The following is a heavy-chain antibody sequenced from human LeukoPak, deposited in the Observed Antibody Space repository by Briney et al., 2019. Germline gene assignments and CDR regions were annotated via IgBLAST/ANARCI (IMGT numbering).Heavy chain of an antibody. V-gene: IGHV3-23*01. Sequence: PGGSLRLSCAASGFTVSSNYMSWVRQAPGKGLEWVSVISGSGQSIHYADSVKGRFTISRDNSKNTVYLQMNSLRAEDTALYYCAKDAGSYFATDPFDIWGPGTLVTVSS. CDR3: AKDAGSYFATDPFDI. CDR1: GFTVSSNY. CDR2: ISGSGQSI. J-gene: IGHJ3*02. D-gene: IGHD2/OR15-2a*01.